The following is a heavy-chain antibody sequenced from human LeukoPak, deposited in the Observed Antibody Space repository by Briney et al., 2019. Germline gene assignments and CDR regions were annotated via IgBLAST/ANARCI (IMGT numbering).Heavy chain of an antibody. Sequence: PSETLSLTCTVSGNSISSYYWSWIRQPPGKGLEWIGYIYYSGSTNYNPSLKSRVTISVDTSKNQFSLKLSSVTAADTAVYYCARIAATLEGGFDYWGQGTLVTVSS. J-gene: IGHJ4*02. V-gene: IGHV4-59*01. CDR1: GNSISSYY. D-gene: IGHD2-15*01. CDR2: IYYSGST. CDR3: ARIAATLEGGFDY.